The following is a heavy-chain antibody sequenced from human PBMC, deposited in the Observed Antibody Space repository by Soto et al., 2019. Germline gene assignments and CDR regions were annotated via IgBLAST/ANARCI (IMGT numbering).Heavy chain of an antibody. D-gene: IGHD3-22*01. CDR3: ARDTSTPYYYDTSGTFDY. CDR1: GDSVSSGSYH. V-gene: IGHV4-61*01. Sequence: SETLSLTCTVSGDSVSSGSYHWSWIRQPPXRGLEWIGYISHSGNTKYNPSLKSRVTISVDTSKNQFSLRLSSVTAADTAVYYCARDTSTPYYYDTSGTFDYWGQGALVTVSS. J-gene: IGHJ4*02. CDR2: ISHSGNT.